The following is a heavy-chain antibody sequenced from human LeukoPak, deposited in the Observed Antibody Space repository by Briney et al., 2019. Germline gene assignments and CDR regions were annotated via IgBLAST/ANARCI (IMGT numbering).Heavy chain of an antibody. J-gene: IGHJ4*02. CDR1: GGSISGYY. D-gene: IGHD6-13*01. CDR2: IYYSGST. V-gene: IGHV4-59*01. CDR3: ARDYGSSWRYFDY. Sequence: SSETLSLTCTVSGGSISGYYWSWIRQPPGKGLEWIGYIYYSGSTNYNPSLKSRVTISVDTSKNQFSLKLSSVTAADTAVYYCARDYGSSWRYFDYWGQGTLVTVSS.